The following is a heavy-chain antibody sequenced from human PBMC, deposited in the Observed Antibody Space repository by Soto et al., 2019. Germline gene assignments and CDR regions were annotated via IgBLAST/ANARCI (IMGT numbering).Heavy chain of an antibody. J-gene: IGHJ6*03. CDR1: GFTFSSYW. D-gene: IGHD3-10*01. CDR3: ARRDNVLLWFGELSGYYYYMDV. CDR2: INSDGSST. Sequence: EVQLVESGGGLVQPGGSLRLSCAASGFTFSSYWMHWVRQAPGKGLVWVSRINSDGSSTSYADSVKGRFTISRDNAKNTLYLQMHSLRAEDMAVYYCARRDNVLLWFGELSGYYYYMDVWGKGTTVTVSS. V-gene: IGHV3-74*01.